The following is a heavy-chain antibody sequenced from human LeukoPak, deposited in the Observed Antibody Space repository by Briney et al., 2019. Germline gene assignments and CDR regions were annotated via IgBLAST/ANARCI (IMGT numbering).Heavy chain of an antibody. CDR2: IYFGGST. J-gene: IGHJ5*01. V-gene: IGHV4-30-4*01. D-gene: IGHD4-17*01. CDR1: GGSISSDYY. CDR3: ARGGATTVTDHWDNWFDP. Sequence: SETLSLTCTVSGGSISSDYYWSWIRQPPGKGLEWIGYIYFGGSTSYNPSLKSRITISVDTSENQFSLKLGSVTAADTALYYCARGGATTVTDHWDNWFDPWGQGTMVTVSS.